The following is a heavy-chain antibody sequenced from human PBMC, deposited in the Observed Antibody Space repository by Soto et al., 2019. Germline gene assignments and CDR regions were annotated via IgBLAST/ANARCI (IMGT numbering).Heavy chain of an antibody. CDR3: ARDLRHDFWSGYDY. V-gene: IGHV1-69*04. J-gene: IGHJ4*02. CDR2: IIPILGIA. CDR1: GGTFSSYT. Sequence: GASVKVSCKASGGTFSSYTISWVRQAPGQGLEWMGRIIPILGIANYAQKFQGRVTITADKSTSTAYMELSSLRSEDTAVYYCARDLRHDFWSGYDYWGQGTLVTVS. D-gene: IGHD3-3*01.